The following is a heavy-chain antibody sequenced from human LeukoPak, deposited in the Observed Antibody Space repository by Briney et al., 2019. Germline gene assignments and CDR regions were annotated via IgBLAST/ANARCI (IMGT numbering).Heavy chain of an antibody. V-gene: IGHV3-30*18. CDR2: ISYDGGNK. Sequence: GGSLRLSCAASGFTFSSYGMHWVRQAPGKGLEWVAVISYDGGNKYYADSVKGRFTISRDNSKNTLYLQINSLRAEDTAVYYCAKDAVEQVVPLDYFDFWGQGTLVTVSS. D-gene: IGHD6-13*01. J-gene: IGHJ4*02. CDR1: GFTFSSYG. CDR3: AKDAVEQVVPLDYFDF.